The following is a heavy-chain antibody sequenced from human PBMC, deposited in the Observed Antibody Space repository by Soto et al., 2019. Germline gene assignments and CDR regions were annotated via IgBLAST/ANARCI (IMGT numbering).Heavy chain of an antibody. D-gene: IGHD3-22*01. Sequence: GSLRLSCAGSGFTFSSYSMNWVRQAPGKGLEWVSSISSSSSYIYYADSVKGRFTISRDNAKNSLYLQMNSLRAEDTAVYYCAFPYYYDSSGYHFDYWGQGTLVTVSS. J-gene: IGHJ4*02. CDR3: AFPYYYDSSGYHFDY. CDR2: ISSSSSYI. CDR1: GFTFSSYS. V-gene: IGHV3-21*01.